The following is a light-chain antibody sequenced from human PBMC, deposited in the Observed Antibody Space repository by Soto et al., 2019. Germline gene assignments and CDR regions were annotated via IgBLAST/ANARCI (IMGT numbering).Light chain of an antibody. CDR3: AHARQTVT. Sequence: DIVLTQSPLSLPVTPGESASISCKASQILLLSSGNNYLDWYLQKPGQSPQLLIYLGSTRASGVPDRFSGSGSGTDFTLKISTVEAEEGRENFCAHARQTVTCGGGTKVDIK. CDR1: QILLLSSGNNY. CDR2: LGS. J-gene: IGKJ4*01. V-gene: IGKV2-28*01.